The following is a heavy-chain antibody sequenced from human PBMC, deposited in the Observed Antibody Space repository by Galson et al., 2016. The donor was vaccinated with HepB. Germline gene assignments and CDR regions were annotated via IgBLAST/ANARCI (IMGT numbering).Heavy chain of an antibody. CDR2: IQLIDSHT. Sequence: QSGAEVKKPGESLRISCKGSGYNFTSEFIGWVRQLPGKGLEWMGIIQLIDSHTRYSPSFQGHVTISADNSISTAYLQWSSLKASDTAMYYCARRRTSGYYPWYFDLWAAAPWSLSRQ. D-gene: IGHD3-22*01. J-gene: IGHJ2*01. V-gene: IGHV5-51*01. CDR1: GYNFTSEF. CDR3: ARRRTSGYYPWYFDL.